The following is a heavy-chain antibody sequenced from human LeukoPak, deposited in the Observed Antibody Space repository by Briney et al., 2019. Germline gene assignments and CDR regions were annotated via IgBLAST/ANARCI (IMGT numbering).Heavy chain of an antibody. CDR1: GFTFSSYG. D-gene: IGHD6-19*01. Sequence: PGGSLRLSCAASGFTFSSYGMHWVRQAPGKGLEWVAFIRYDGSNKYYADSVKGRSTISRDNSKNTLYLQMNSLRAEDTAVYYCAKEAALAVAGTLVDYWGQGTLVTVSS. CDR2: IRYDGSNK. J-gene: IGHJ4*02. V-gene: IGHV3-30*02. CDR3: AKEAALAVAGTLVDY.